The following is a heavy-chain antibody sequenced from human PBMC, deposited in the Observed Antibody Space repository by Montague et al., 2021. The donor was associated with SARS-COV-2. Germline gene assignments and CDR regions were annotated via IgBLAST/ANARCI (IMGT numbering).Heavy chain of an antibody. CDR2: IYYRSEWYS. V-gene: IGHV6-1*01. CDR1: GDSVSTNSGT. Sequence: CAISGDSVSTNSGTWYWLRLSPPTGLEWLGRIYYRSEWYSDYSVSVKRRISINPDTSKNQFSLQLNSVTPEDPAVYYCARAERGSCGDGNCYQYFFNYWGQGTLVIASS. D-gene: IGHD2-15*01. CDR3: ARAERGSCGDGNCYQYFFNY. J-gene: IGHJ4*02.